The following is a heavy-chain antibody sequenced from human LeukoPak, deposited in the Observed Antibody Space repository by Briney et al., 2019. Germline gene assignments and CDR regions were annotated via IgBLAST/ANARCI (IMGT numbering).Heavy chain of an antibody. CDR1: GFTFSSYS. CDR2: ISSSSGYI. D-gene: IGHD3-3*01. Sequence: GGSLRLSCAASGFTFSSYSMDWVRQAPGKGLEWVSSISSSSGYIYYADSVKGRFTISRDNAENSLYLQMSSLTAEDTAVYYCARVETYYDFWSGYYSYFDYWGQGTLVTVSS. V-gene: IGHV3-21*01. CDR3: ARVETYYDFWSGYYSYFDY. J-gene: IGHJ4*02.